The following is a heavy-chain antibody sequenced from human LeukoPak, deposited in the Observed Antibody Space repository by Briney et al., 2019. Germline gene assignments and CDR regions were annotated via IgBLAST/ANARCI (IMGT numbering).Heavy chain of an antibody. CDR1: GGSISSSNYY. CDR2: IYDNGST. CDR3: ARALGYCSGGSCTRGYNWFDP. D-gene: IGHD2-15*01. J-gene: IGHJ5*02. V-gene: IGHV4-39*01. Sequence: SETLSLTCTVSGGSISSSNYYWGWIRQPPGKGLGWIGSIYDNGSTYYNPSLRSRVTTSVDTSMNQFSLKLSFVTTADTAVYYCARALGYCSGGSCTRGYNWFDPWGQGTLVTVSS.